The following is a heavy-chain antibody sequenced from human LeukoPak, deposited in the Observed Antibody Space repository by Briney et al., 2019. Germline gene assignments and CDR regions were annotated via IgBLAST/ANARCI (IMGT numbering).Heavy chain of an antibody. V-gene: IGHV1-2*02. Sequence: PGASVKVSCKASGYTFTGYYMHWVRQAPGQGLEWMGWINPNSGGTNYAQKFQGRVTMTRDTSISTAYMELSRLRSDDTAVYYCARAWGVTTWSPAPHWGQGTLVTVSS. CDR2: INPNSGGT. J-gene: IGHJ4*02. CDR3: ARAWGVTTWSPAPH. CDR1: GYTFTGYY. D-gene: IGHD4-17*01.